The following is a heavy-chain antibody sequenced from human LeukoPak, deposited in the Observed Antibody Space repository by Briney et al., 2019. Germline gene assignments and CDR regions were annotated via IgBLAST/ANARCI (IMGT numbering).Heavy chain of an antibody. Sequence: GGSLRLSCAASGFTFSDYYMTWIRQAPGRGLEWVSYIGNSAGSINYADSVKGRFTISGDDSKNTLYLQMNSLRAEDTAVYYCAKVLARGGRTPPFDYWGQGTLVTVSS. J-gene: IGHJ4*02. CDR1: GFTFSDYY. CDR3: AKVLARGGRTPPFDY. D-gene: IGHD3-10*01. V-gene: IGHV3-11*04. CDR2: IGNSAGSI.